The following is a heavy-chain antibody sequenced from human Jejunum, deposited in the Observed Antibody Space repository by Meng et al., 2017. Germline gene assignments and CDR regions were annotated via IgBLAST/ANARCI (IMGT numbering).Heavy chain of an antibody. CDR1: GDSVSSNRAL. V-gene: IGHV6-1*01. CDR2: TYYRSEWQN. Sequence: LRLSCAISGDSVSSNRALWHWVRQSPSRGLEWLGQTYYRSEWQNHYGVSVKSRIIINADTSRNQFSLNLNSVTPEDTAVYYCTTWYGEYWGQGPLVTFPS. CDR3: TTWYGEY. J-gene: IGHJ4*02. D-gene: IGHD3-10*01.